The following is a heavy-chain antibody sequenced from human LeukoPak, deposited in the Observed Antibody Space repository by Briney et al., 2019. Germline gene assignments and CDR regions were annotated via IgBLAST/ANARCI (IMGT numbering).Heavy chain of an antibody. CDR1: GFTFNTNA. V-gene: IGHV3-23*01. CDR3: ARAGYCSGGSCYGSDY. Sequence: GSLRLSCAASGFTFNTNAMSWVRQAPGKGLEWVSAISGRTGGTYYADSVKGRFTISRDNSKSTLYLQMDSLRAEDTAVYYCARAGYCSGGSCYGSDYWGQGTLVSVSS. J-gene: IGHJ4*02. D-gene: IGHD2-15*01. CDR2: ISGRTGGT.